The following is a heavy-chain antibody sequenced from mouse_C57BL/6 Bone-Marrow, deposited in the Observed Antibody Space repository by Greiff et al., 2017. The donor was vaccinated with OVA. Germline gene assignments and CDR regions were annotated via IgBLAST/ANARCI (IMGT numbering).Heavy chain of an antibody. Sequence: EVQRVESGGGLVKPGGSLKLSCAASGFTFSSYAMSWVRQTPEKRLEWVATISDGGSYTYYPDNVKGRFTISRDNATTNLYMQMSQLKSEDTAMYYCAGVGDTTGVEGLDYWGQGTTLTVSS. D-gene: IGHD1-1*01. J-gene: IGHJ2*01. CDR1: GFTFSSYA. CDR2: ISDGGSYT. V-gene: IGHV5-4*01. CDR3: AGVGDTTGVEGLDY.